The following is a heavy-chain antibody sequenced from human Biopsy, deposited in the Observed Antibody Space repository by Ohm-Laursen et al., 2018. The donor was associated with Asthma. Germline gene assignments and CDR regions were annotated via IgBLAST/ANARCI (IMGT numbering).Heavy chain of an antibody. D-gene: IGHD6-13*01. CDR3: ARHKHSNSWYKYYFDY. V-gene: IGHV4-39*01. CDR2: VYHSGNT. Sequence: SETLSLTCNVSGDSTGGSDYSWGWIRQPPGKGLEWIGNVYHSGNTNINPSLQSRVTISVDTSKSQFSLKVSAVTAADTAVYFCARHKHSNSWYKYYFDYWGQGTLVTVSS. CDR1: GDSTGGSDYS. J-gene: IGHJ4*02.